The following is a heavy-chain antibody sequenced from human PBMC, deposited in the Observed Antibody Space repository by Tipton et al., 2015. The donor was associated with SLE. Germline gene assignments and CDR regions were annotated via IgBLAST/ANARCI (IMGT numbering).Heavy chain of an antibody. CDR1: GGSISISGYA. V-gene: IGHV4-39*07. J-gene: IGHJ6*03. CDR3: ARINVPTAMDFYYYYMDV. Sequence: TLSLTCTVSGGSISISGYAWGWIRQPPGKGLEWIGSFFHSGSTYYNPSLKSRVTTSVDTSKNQFSLKLSSVTAADTAQYYCARINVPTAMDFYYYYMDVWGNGTTVTVSS. D-gene: IGHD2-2*01. CDR2: FFHSGST.